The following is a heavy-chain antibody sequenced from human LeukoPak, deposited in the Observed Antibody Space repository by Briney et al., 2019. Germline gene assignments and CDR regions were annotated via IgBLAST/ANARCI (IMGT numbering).Heavy chain of an antibody. CDR2: ITGRGDAT. Sequence: GGSLRLSCAASDFSFITYAMSWVRQAPGKGLEWVSTITGRGDATYYADSVKGRFTISRDNSKNTLYLQMNSLRADDTAVYYCAREKSGTGSPLDAFDIWGQGTMVTVSS. D-gene: IGHD3/OR15-3a*01. V-gene: IGHV3-23*01. CDR1: DFSFITYA. CDR3: AREKSGTGSPLDAFDI. J-gene: IGHJ3*02.